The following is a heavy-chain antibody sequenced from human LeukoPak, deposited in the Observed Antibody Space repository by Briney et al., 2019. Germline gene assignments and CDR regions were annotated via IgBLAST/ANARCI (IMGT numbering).Heavy chain of an antibody. CDR3: ARHFYGSGSYRAYGMDV. CDR2: ISNSGTT. CDR1: GGSINTAGYH. Sequence: SQTLSLTCTVSGGSINTAGYHWSWIRQHPGKGLEWIGSISNSGTTDYNSSLKNRVTMSVDASKNQFSLKVSSVTAADTAVYYCARHFYGSGSYRAYGMDVWGRGTTVTVSS. J-gene: IGHJ6*02. V-gene: IGHV4-31*03. D-gene: IGHD3-10*01.